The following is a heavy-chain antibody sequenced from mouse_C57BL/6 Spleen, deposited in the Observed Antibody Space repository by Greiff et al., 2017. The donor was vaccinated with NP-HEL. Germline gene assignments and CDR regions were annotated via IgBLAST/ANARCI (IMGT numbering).Heavy chain of an antibody. Sequence: QVQLKQPGAELVKPGASVKLSCKASGYTFTSYWMHWVKQRPGRGLEWIGRIDPNSGGTKYNEKFKSKATLTVDKPSSTAYMQLSSLTSEDSAVYYCARRGEYYAMDYWGQGTSVTVSS. CDR3: ARRGEYYAMDY. J-gene: IGHJ4*01. CDR1: GYTFTSYW. CDR2: IDPNSGGT. V-gene: IGHV1-72*01.